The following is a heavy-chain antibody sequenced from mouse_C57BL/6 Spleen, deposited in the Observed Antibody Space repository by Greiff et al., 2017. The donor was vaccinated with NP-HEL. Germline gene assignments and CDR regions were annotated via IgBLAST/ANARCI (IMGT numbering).Heavy chain of an antibody. CDR1: GFSLTSYG. Sequence: QVQLQQSGPGLVQPSQSLSITCTVSGFSLTSYGVHWVRQSPGKGLEWLGVIWSGGSTDYNAAFISRLSISKDNSKSQVFFKMNSLQADDTAIYYCARIVNSNYGYFDVWGTGTTVTVSS. V-gene: IGHV2-2*01. J-gene: IGHJ1*03. CDR3: ARIVNSNYGYFDV. CDR2: IWSGGST. D-gene: IGHD2-5*01.